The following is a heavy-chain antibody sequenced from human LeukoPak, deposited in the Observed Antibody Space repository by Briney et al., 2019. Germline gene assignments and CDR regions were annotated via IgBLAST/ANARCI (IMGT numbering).Heavy chain of an antibody. CDR2: INHSGST. CDR3: ARGQYYYGSATDY. V-gene: IGHV4-34*01. D-gene: IGHD3-10*01. J-gene: IGHJ4*02. CDR1: GGSISSYY. Sequence: SETLSLTCTVSGGSISSYYWSWIRQPPGKGLEWIGEINHSGSTNNNPSLKSRVTISVDTSKNQFSLNLNSVTAADTAVYYCARGQYYYGSATDYWGQGTLVTVSS.